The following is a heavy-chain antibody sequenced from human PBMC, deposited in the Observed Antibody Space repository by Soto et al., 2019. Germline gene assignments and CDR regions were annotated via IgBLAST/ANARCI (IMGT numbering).Heavy chain of an antibody. CDR1: GGSISSGGYY. J-gene: IGHJ4*02. V-gene: IGHV4-31*03. Sequence: SETLCLTCTVSGGSISSGGYYWSWIRQFPGKGLEWIGYISSIGSTYYNPSLGSRLSMSVDTSKDQFSLRLTSVTAADTAVYYCVRYRGSGSFYTGGFSHSGQGTLVTVS. CDR3: VRYRGSGSFYTGGFSH. CDR2: ISSIGST. D-gene: IGHD3-10*01.